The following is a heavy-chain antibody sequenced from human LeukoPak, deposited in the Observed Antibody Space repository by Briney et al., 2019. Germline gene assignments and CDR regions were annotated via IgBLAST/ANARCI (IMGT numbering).Heavy chain of an antibody. D-gene: IGHD2-15*01. Sequence: GGSLRLSCAASGFTFSNAWMSWVRQAPGKGLEWVGRIKSKTDGGTTDYAAPVKGTFTISRDDSKNTLYLQMNSLKTEDTAVYYCTTEVVAAHFDYWGQGTLVTVSS. CDR3: TTEVVAAHFDY. CDR1: GFTFSNAW. V-gene: IGHV3-15*01. CDR2: IKSKTDGGTT. J-gene: IGHJ4*02.